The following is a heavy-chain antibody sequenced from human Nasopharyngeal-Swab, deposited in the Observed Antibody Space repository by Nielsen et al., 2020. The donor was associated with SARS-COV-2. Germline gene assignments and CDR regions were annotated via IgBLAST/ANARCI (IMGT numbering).Heavy chain of an antibody. CDR3: AKVYYYDSSGYYYTPYYFDY. J-gene: IGHJ4*02. V-gene: IGHV3-23*01. Sequence: GESLKISCAASGFTFSSYAMSWVRQAPGKGLEWVSAIRGSGGSTYYADSVKGRFTISRDNSKNTLYLQMNSLRAEDTAVYYCAKVYYYDSSGYYYTPYYFDYWGQGTLVTVSS. CDR2: IRGSGGST. CDR1: GFTFSSYA. D-gene: IGHD3-22*01.